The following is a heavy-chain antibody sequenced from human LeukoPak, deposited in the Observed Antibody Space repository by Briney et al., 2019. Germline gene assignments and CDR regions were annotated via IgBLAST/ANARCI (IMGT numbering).Heavy chain of an antibody. V-gene: IGHV4-39*07. CDR3: ARPYGHHWCDP. CDR2: IYYSGST. CDR1: GGSISSSSYY. D-gene: IGHD3-10*01. J-gene: IGHJ5*02. Sequence: SETLSLTCAVSGGSISSSSYYWGWIRQPPGKGLEWIGSIYYSGSTYYNPSLKSRVTISVDTSKNQFSLKLSSVTAADTAVYYCARPYGHHWCDPWGQGTLVTVSS.